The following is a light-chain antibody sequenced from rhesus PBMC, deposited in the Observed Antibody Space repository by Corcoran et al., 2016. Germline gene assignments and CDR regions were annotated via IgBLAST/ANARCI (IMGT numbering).Light chain of an antibody. CDR2: TAS. Sequence: DIQMTQSPSSLSASVGDKVTITCQASQSISSWLAWYPQKPGKAPKPLIYTASSLESGGPSRFSGRGFWTDFTLTISSLQPEDFATYYCQQYKSPPWTFGQGTKVEIK. V-gene: IGKV1-16*01. J-gene: IGKJ1*01. CDR1: QSISSW. CDR3: QQYKSPPWT.